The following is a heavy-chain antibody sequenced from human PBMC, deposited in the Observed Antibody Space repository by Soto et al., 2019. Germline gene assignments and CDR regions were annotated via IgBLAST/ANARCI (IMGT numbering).Heavy chain of an antibody. CDR3: ARDDSLLWFGESVY. CDR2: ISAYNGNT. CDR1: GYTFTSYG. Sequence: GASVKVSCKASGYTFTSYGISWVRQAPGQGLEWMGWISAYNGNTNYAQKLQGRVTMTTDTSTSTAYMELRSLRSDDTAVYYCARDDSLLWFGESVYWGQGTLVTVSS. V-gene: IGHV1-18*01. D-gene: IGHD3-10*01. J-gene: IGHJ4*02.